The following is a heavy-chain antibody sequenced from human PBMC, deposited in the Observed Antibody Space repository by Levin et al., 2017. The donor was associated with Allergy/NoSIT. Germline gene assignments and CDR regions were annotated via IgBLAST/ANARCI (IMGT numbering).Heavy chain of an antibody. CDR2: ISGSSSYT. V-gene: IGHV3-11*05. D-gene: IGHD3-9*01. J-gene: IGHJ3*02. CDR3: ARGSRNVLRYFDWLDS. CDR1: GFTFSDYY. Sequence: GGSLRLSCAASGFTFSDYYMSWIRQAPGKGLEWVSYISGSSSYTNYADSVKGRFSISRDNAKNSLYLQMNSLRAEDTAVYYCARGSRNVLRYFDWLDSWGQGTMVTVSS.